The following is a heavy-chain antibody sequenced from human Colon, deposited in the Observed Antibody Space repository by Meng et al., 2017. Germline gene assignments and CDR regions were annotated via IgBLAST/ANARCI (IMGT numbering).Heavy chain of an antibody. Sequence: VQLQESVPGLVGPSETRFLTCTVAGGSVSSGDYYWSWIRQPPGKGLEWLGYVYYTGNTNYNPSLKNRVTISLDTSNNQFSLKLTSMTAADAAIYYCARVNGDFDEAWFDPWGQGTLVTVSS. D-gene: IGHD2-21*02. CDR1: GGSVSSGDYY. V-gene: IGHV4-61*08. CDR3: ARVNGDFDEAWFDP. CDR2: VYYTGNT. J-gene: IGHJ5*02.